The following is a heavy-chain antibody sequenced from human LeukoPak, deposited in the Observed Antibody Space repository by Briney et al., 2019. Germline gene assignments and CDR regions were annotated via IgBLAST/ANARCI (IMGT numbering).Heavy chain of an antibody. CDR3: ARRRYSSYFDY. D-gene: IGHD6-13*01. Sequence: SETLSLTCAVYGGSFSGYYWSWIRQPPGKGLEWIGEINHSGSTNYNPSLKSRVTISEDTSKNQFSLKLSSVTAADTAVYYCARRRYSSYFDYWGQGTLVTVSS. V-gene: IGHV4-34*01. CDR1: GGSFSGYY. J-gene: IGHJ4*02. CDR2: INHSGST.